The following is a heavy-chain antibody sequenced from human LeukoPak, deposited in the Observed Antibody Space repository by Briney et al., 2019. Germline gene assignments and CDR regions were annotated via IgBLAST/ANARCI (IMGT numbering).Heavy chain of an antibody. J-gene: IGHJ4*02. CDR3: TTSGTAAVGSVGY. CDR2: ISGSGETT. Sequence: GGSLKLSCAASGFIFSNYAMSWVRQAPGKGLQWVSAISGSGETTYYPDSVKGRFTISRDNCKSTLYLQMDSLRAEDTAVYYCTTSGTAAVGSVGYWGQGTLVTVSS. V-gene: IGHV3-23*01. CDR1: GFIFSNYA. D-gene: IGHD6-13*01.